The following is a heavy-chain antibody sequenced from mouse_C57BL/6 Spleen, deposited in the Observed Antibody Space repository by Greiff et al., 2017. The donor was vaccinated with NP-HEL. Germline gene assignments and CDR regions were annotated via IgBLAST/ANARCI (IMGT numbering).Heavy chain of an antibody. CDR2: IDPEDGET. CDR1: GFNIKDYY. CDR3: ARGYGYDGYFDV. V-gene: IGHV14-2*01. J-gene: IGHJ1*03. D-gene: IGHD2-2*01. Sequence: EVQLQQSGAELVKPGASVKLSCTASGFNIKDYYMHWVKQRSEQGLEWIGRIDPEDGETKYAPPFQGKATITADTSSNTAYLQLSSLTSEDTAVYYCARGYGYDGYFDVWGTGTTVTVSS.